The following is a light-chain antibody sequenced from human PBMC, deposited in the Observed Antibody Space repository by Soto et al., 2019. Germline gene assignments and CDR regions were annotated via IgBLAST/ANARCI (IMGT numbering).Light chain of an antibody. CDR1: QSISSY. V-gene: IGKV1-39*01. J-gene: IGKJ5*01. Sequence: DIHVTQSPSSLSASVGDRVTITCRASQSISSYLNWYQQKPGKAPKLLIYAASSLQSGVPSRFSASGSGTEFTLSINSLQPEDFATYYCQQAYSFPITFGQGTRLEIK. CDR3: QQAYSFPIT. CDR2: AAS.